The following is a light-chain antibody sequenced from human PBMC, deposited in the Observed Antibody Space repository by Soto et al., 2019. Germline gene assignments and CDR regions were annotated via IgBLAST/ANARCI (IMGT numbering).Light chain of an antibody. J-gene: IGKJ1*01. V-gene: IGKV3-15*01. CDR3: QQYNNWLST. Sequence: EKVMTQSPATLSVSPGERATLSCRASQSVSSNLAWYQQKPGQAPRLLIYGASTRATGIPAGFSGSGSGTEFTLTISSLQSEDFAVYYCQQYNNWLSTFGQGTKV. CDR1: QSVSSN. CDR2: GAS.